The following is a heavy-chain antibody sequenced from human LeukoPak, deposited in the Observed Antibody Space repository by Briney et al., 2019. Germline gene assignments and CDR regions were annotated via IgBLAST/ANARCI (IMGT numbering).Heavy chain of an antibody. J-gene: IGHJ4*02. Sequence: KSSETLSLTCIVSGGSISSSIYYWAWVRQPPGKGLEWIGTVFYNGATQYSPSLRSRVTISIDTSTNQFSLKLTSVTAADAAVYYCARGVAAAGYSSRGTFDYWGQGTLVTVSS. D-gene: IGHD6-13*01. CDR1: GGSISSSIYY. CDR3: ARGVAAAGYSSRGTFDY. V-gene: IGHV4-39*07. CDR2: VFYNGAT.